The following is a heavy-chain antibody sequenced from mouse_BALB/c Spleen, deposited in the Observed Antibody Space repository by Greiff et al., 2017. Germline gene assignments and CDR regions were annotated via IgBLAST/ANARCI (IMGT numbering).Heavy chain of an antibody. V-gene: IGHV2-2*02. J-gene: IGHJ4*01. Sequence: VKLVESGPGLVQPSQSLSITCTVSGFSLTSYGVHWVRQSPGKGLEWLGVIWSGGSTDYNAAFISRLSISKDNSKSQVFFKMNSLQANDTAIYYCARDPLREGAMDYWGQGTSVTVSS. CDR2: IWSGGST. CDR1: GFSLTSYG. D-gene: IGHD1-1*01. CDR3: ARDPLREGAMDY.